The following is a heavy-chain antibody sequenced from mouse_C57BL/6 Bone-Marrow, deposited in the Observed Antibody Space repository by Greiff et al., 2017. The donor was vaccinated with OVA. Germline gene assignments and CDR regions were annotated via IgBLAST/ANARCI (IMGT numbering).Heavy chain of an antibody. CDR2: IHPNSGST. J-gene: IGHJ3*01. CDR3: ARGYYGYDDWFAY. Sequence: VQLQQPGAELVKPGASVKLSCKASGYTFTSYWMHWVKQRPGQGLEWIGMIHPNSGSTNYNEKFKSKATLTVDKSSSTAYMQLSSLTSEDSAVYYCARGYYGYDDWFAYWGQGTLVTVSA. V-gene: IGHV1-64*01. CDR1: GYTFTSYW. D-gene: IGHD2-2*01.